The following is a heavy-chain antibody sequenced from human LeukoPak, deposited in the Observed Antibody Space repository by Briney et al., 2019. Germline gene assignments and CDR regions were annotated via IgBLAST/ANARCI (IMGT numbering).Heavy chain of an antibody. Sequence: ASVKVSCKASGYTFTSYYMHWVRQAPGQGLEWMGIITPSSGSTTYAQNFQGRVTMTRDTSTTTFYMEGSSLRFEDTAVYYCARERGYCTGGTCYWFDLWGQGSLVTVSS. CDR2: ITPSSGST. V-gene: IGHV1-46*01. J-gene: IGHJ5*02. D-gene: IGHD2-15*01. CDR1: GYTFTSYY. CDR3: ARERGYCTGGTCYWFDL.